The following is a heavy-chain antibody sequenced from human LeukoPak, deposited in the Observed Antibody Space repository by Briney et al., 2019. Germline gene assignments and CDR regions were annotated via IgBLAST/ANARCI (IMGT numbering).Heavy chain of an antibody. D-gene: IGHD4/OR15-4a*01. J-gene: IGHJ4*02. CDR2: IITIFGTA. V-gene: IGHV1-69*01. CDR1: GGTFSSYA. CDR3: ARAGGIYGGPQHFDY. Sequence: GASVKVSCKASGGTFSSYAISWVRQAPGQGLEWMGGIITIFGTANYAQKFQGRVTITADESTSTAYMELSSLRSEDTAVYYCARAGGIYGGPQHFDYWGQGTLVTVSS.